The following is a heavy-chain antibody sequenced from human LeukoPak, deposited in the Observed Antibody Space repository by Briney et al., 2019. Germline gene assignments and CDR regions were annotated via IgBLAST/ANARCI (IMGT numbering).Heavy chain of an antibody. CDR3: ARLNIAAVYFDY. J-gene: IGHJ4*02. CDR1: GFTFSSYS. D-gene: IGHD6-13*01. CDR2: IKYDGGEK. Sequence: GGSLRLSCAASGFTFSSYSMNWVRQAPGKGLEWVANIKYDGGEKYYVDSVKGRFTISRDNAKNSLSLQMNSLRAEDTAIYYCARLNIAAVYFDYWGQGTLVTVSS. V-gene: IGHV3-7*01.